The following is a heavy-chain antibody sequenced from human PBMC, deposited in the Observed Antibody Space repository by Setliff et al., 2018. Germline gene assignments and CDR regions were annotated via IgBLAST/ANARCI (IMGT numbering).Heavy chain of an antibody. D-gene: IGHD1-7*01. CDR1: GLIVSDIH. Sequence: GESLKISCAVSGLIVSDIHMTWVRQTPGKGLEWLSVIYNSDSRYYADSVKGRFTTSRDNAKNTLYLQMNSLRAEDTAVFYCVAVRWNYPTVWGQGTLVTVS. CDR3: VAVRWNYPTV. CDR2: IYNSDSR. V-gene: IGHV3-53*01. J-gene: IGHJ4*02.